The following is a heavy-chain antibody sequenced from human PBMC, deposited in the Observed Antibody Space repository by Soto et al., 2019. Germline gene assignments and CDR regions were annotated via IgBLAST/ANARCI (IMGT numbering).Heavy chain of an antibody. CDR2: IYYSEST. V-gene: IGHV4-31*03. Sequence: QVQLQESGPGLVKPSQTLSLTCTVSGGSISSGAYYWTWIRQHPGKGLEWIGYIYYSESTNYNPSLKSRVTISIDTSESQFSLKLSSVTVADTAVYYCARSDCSGKTRYYFDYWGQGTLVTVSS. CDR3: ARSDCSGKTRYYFDY. D-gene: IGHD2-15*01. CDR1: GGSISSGAYY. J-gene: IGHJ4*02.